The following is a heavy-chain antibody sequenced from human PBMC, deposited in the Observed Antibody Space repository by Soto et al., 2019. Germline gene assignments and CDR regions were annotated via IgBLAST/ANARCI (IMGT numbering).Heavy chain of an antibody. CDR2: IIPILGIA. J-gene: IGHJ4*02. V-gene: IGHV1-69*02. Sequence: QVQLVQSGAEVKKPGSSVKVSCKASGGTFSSYTISWVRQAPGQGLEWMGGIIPILGIANYAQKFQGRVTITADKSTSTAYMELSSLRSEDTAVYYCARSQVVRGVIIPFDYWGQGTLVTVSS. CDR3: ARSQVVRGVIIPFDY. CDR1: GGTFSSYT. D-gene: IGHD3-10*01.